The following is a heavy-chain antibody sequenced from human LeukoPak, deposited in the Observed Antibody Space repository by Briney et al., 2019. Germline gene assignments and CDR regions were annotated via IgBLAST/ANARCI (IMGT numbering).Heavy chain of an antibody. D-gene: IGHD3-16*01. Sequence: GGSLRLSCAASGFTFSSYEMNWVRQAPGKGLEWVSYISSSGSTIYYADSVKGRFTISRDNAKNSLYLQMNSLRAEDTAVYYCAGDAYDPPSDYYYGMDVWGKGTTVTVSS. CDR1: GFTFSSYE. V-gene: IGHV3-48*03. CDR3: AGDAYDPPSDYYYGMDV. CDR2: ISSSGSTI. J-gene: IGHJ6*04.